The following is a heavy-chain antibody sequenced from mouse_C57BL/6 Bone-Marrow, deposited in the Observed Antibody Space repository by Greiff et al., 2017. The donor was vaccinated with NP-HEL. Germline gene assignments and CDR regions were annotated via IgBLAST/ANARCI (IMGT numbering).Heavy chain of an antibody. Sequence: VQLQQSGAELVRPGTSVKVSCKASGYAFTNYLIEWVKQRPGQGLEWIGVINPGSGGTNYNEKFKGKATLTADKSSSTAYMQLSSLTSEDSAVYFCVGSNSAWFAYWGQGTLVTVSA. D-gene: IGHD2-5*01. J-gene: IGHJ3*01. CDR2: INPGSGGT. CDR3: VGSNSAWFAY. CDR1: GYAFTNYL. V-gene: IGHV1-54*01.